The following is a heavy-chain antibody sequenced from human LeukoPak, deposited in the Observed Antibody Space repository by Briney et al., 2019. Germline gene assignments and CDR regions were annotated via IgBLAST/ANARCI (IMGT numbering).Heavy chain of an antibody. CDR1: GGSISSYY. V-gene: IGHV4-59*01. J-gene: IGHJ6*03. CDR3: ARDIIVVPSTYYYYYMDI. CDR2: IYYSGST. Sequence: SETLSLTCTVSGGSISSYYWSWIRQPPGKGLEWIGYIYYSGSTNYNPSLKSRVTISVDTSKNQFSLKLSSVTAADTAVYYCARDIIVVPSTYYYYYMDIWGKGTTVTVSS. D-gene: IGHD2-2*01.